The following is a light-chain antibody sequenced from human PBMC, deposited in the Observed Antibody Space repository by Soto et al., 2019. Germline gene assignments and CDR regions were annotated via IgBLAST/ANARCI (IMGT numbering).Light chain of an antibody. CDR2: GAS. CDR3: QQYNNWPPGT. CDR1: QSVSRK. Sequence: EIVMTQSPATLSVSPGASAPLSCRASQSVSRKLVWYQQKPGQAPRLLIYGASTRAAGIPARFSGSGSGTEFTLTISSLQSEDFAVYYCQQYNNWPPGTFGQGTKVDIK. J-gene: IGKJ1*01. V-gene: IGKV3-15*01.